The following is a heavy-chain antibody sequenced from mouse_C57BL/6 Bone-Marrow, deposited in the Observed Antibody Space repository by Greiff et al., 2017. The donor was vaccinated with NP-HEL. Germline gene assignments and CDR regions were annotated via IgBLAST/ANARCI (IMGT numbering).Heavy chain of an antibody. CDR3: ARFPYLKGFDY. CDR1: GYTFTSYG. Sequence: QVQLQQSGAELARPGASVKLSCKASGYTFTSYGISWVKQRTGQGLEWIGEIYPRSGNTYYNEKFKGKATLTADKSSSTAYMELRSLTSEDSAVYFCARFPYLKGFDYWGQGTTLAVSA. J-gene: IGHJ2*01. CDR2: IYPRSGNT. V-gene: IGHV1-81*01.